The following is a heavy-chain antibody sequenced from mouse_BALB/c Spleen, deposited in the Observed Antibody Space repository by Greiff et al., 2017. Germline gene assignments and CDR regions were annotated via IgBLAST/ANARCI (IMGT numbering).Heavy chain of an antibody. V-gene: IGHV5-17*02. CDR2: ISSGSSTI. CDR3: ARRDATGAMDY. Sequence: EVKLQESGGGLVQPGGSRKLSCAASGFTFSSFGMHWVRQAPEKGLEWVAYISSGSSTIYYADTVKGRFTISRDNPKNTLFLQMTSLRSEDTAMYYCARRDATGAMDYWGQGTSVTVSS. CDR1: GFTFSSFG. J-gene: IGHJ4*01. D-gene: IGHD6-1*01.